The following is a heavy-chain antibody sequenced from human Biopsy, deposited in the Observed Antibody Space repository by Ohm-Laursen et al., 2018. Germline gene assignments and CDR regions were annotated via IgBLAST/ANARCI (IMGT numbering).Heavy chain of an antibody. D-gene: IGHD4-17*01. V-gene: IGHV4-39*01. CDR3: ARPLRGGEYEGFDL. J-gene: IGHJ3*01. Sequence: PSDTLSLTCTVSDGSINSNDYYWGWIRQAPGEGLEWLGSVHYRGATYYNPPLTSRATFSVYTAKNQFFLKLRSWTAADTAVYYCARPLRGGEYEGFDLWGPGTMVSVSP. CDR2: VHYRGAT. CDR1: DGSINSNDYY.